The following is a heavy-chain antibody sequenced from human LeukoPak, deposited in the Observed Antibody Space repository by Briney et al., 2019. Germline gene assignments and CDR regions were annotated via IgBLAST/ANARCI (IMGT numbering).Heavy chain of an antibody. CDR3: ARDRGGYYGSSPGSAFDI. Sequence: SETLSLTCTVSGGSISSYYWSWIRQPPGKGLEWIGYIYYSGSTNYNPSLKSRVTISVDTSKNQFSLKLSSVTAADTAVYYCARDRGGYYGSSPGSAFDIWGQGTMVTVSS. V-gene: IGHV4-59*01. J-gene: IGHJ3*02. D-gene: IGHD3-22*01. CDR1: GGSISSYY. CDR2: IYYSGST.